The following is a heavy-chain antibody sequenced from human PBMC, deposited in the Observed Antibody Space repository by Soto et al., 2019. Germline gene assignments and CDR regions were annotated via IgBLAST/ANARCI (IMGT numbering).Heavy chain of an antibody. CDR1: GFTFSSYA. J-gene: IGHJ2*01. Sequence: QVQLVESGGGVVQPGRSLRLSCAASGFTFSSYAMHWVRQAPGKGLEWVAVISYDGSNKYYADSVKGRFTISRDNSKNTLYLQMNSLRAEDTAVYYCARPLSRDDYNWGYFELWGRGTLVTVSS. CDR3: ARPLSRDDYNWGYFEL. CDR2: ISYDGSNK. V-gene: IGHV3-30-3*01. D-gene: IGHD4-4*01.